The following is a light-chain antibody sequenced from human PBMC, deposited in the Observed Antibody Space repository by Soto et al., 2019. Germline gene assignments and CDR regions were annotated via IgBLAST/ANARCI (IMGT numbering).Light chain of an antibody. CDR2: DVS. J-gene: IGLJ2*01. CDR1: SSDIGNYNY. CDR3: SSYTTSSTLV. V-gene: IGLV2-14*01. Sequence: QSALTQPASVSGSPGQSITISCTGTSSDIGNYNYVSWYRQVPGKAPQLMISDVSNRPSGVSNRFSGSKSGNTASLTISGLQAEDEADYYCSSYTTSSTLVFGGGTKVTVL.